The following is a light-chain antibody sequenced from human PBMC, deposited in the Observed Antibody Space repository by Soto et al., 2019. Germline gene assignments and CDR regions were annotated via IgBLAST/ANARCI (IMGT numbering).Light chain of an antibody. V-gene: IGKV3-15*01. J-gene: IGKJ2*01. Sequence: EIVMTQSPATLSVSPGERATVSCRASQSVSSNLAWYQQKPGQAPRLLIYGASTRATGIPASFSGSVSGKEFTLTIGSLQSEDFAVYYCQQYNNWPRTFGQGTKLEIK. CDR2: GAS. CDR3: QQYNNWPRT. CDR1: QSVSSN.